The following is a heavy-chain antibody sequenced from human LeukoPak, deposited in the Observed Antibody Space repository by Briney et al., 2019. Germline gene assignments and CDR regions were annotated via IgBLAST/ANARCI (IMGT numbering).Heavy chain of an antibody. CDR2: AYYSGST. Sequence: SETLSLTCTVSGGSISGSVYYWGWLRQPPGKGLEWIGSAYYSGSTYYNPSLESRVTISIDTSKNQFSLKLSSVTAADAAVYYCARANPMVRGVHFDYWGQGTLVTVSS. D-gene: IGHD3-10*01. CDR3: ARANPMVRGVHFDY. V-gene: IGHV4-39*07. CDR1: GGSISGSVYY. J-gene: IGHJ4*02.